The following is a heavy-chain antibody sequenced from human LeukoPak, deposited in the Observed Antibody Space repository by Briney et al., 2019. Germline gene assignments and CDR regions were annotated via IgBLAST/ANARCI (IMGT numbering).Heavy chain of an antibody. CDR1: X. Sequence: XXXXXRXXPGXXLVWVSXXNSDGSSTSYADSVKGRFTISRDNAKNTLYLQMNSLRAEDTAVYYCARDPQFSYYDSMEAFDIWGQGTMVTVSS. CDR2: XNSDGSST. CDR3: ARDPQFSYYDSMEAFDI. D-gene: IGHD3-22*01. V-gene: IGHV3-74*01. J-gene: IGHJ3*02.